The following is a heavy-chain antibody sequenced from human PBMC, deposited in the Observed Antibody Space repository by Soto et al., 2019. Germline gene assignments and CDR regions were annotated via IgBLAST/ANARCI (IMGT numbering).Heavy chain of an antibody. D-gene: IGHD6-13*01. Sequence: KPSETLSLTCAVYGGSFSGYYWSWIRQPPGKGLEWIGEINHSGSTNYNPSLKSRVTISVDTSKNQFSLKLSSVTAADTAVYYCARVTAAAGTKANFDYWGQGTLVTVFS. CDR3: ARVTAAAGTKANFDY. V-gene: IGHV4-34*01. CDR1: GGSFSGYY. CDR2: INHSGST. J-gene: IGHJ4*02.